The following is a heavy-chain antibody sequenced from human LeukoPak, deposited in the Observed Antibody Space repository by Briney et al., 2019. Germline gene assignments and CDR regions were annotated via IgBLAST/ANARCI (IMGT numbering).Heavy chain of an antibody. V-gene: IGHV1-2*02. D-gene: IGHD3-10*01. CDR3: ASPLGERDAFDI. CDR2: INPNSGGT. CDR1: GYSFTSYF. Sequence: GASVKVSCKASGYSFTSYFMHWVRQAPGQGLEWMGWINPNSGGTNYAQKFQGRVTMTRDTSISTAYMELSRLRSDDTAVYYCASPLGERDAFDIWGQGTMVTVSS. J-gene: IGHJ3*02.